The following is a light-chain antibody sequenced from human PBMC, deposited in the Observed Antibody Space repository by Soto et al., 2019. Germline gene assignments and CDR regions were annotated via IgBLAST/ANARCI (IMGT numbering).Light chain of an antibody. CDR1: SSDVGCYNY. V-gene: IGLV2-11*01. Sequence: QSALTQPRSVSGSPGQSVTISCTGTSSDVGCYNYVSWYQQHPGKAPKLMIYDVSKRPSGVPDRFSGSKSGNTASLTISGPQAEDEADYYCCSYAGSYTHVFGTGTKLTVL. CDR2: DVS. J-gene: IGLJ1*01. CDR3: CSYAGSYTHV.